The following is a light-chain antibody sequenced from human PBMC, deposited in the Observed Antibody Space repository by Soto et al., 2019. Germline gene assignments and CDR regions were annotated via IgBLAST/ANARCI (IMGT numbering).Light chain of an antibody. CDR1: SSDVGSYNL. CDR2: EGS. V-gene: IGLV2-23*01. CDR3: CLYAGSRV. J-gene: IGLJ3*02. Sequence: QAVVTQPASVSGSPGQSITISCTGTSSDVGSYNLVSWYQQHPGKAPKLMIYEGSKRPSGVSNRFSGSKSGNTASLTISGLQAEDEADYYCCLYAGSRVFGGGTKVTVL.